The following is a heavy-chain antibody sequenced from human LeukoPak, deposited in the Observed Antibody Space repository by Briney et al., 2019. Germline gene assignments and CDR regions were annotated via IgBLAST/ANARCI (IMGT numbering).Heavy chain of an antibody. J-gene: IGHJ3*02. CDR2: IRPDGSDT. CDR3: ARDLRSGRPLDGFDM. D-gene: IGHD3-10*01. CDR1: GVTFSGFW. V-gene: IGHV3-7*01. Sequence: GGSLRLSCAASGVTFSGFWMTWVRQAPGKGLEWVASIRPDGSDTYYLDSVKGRFTVSRDNAKNSLYLQMNSLRAEDTAVYYCARDLRSGRPLDGFDMWGQGTMLTVSS.